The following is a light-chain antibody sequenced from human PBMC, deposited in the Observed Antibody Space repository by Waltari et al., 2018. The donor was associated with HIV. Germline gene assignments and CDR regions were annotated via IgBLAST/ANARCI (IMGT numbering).Light chain of an antibody. Sequence: DIQMTQSPSSLSASVGDPVTISCRASQDINSWLAWYQQRAGRAPRLLISGAFTLQSGVPSRFSGNGSVTDFTLTISSLQPEDFATYFCQQSNSFPLTFGPGTRLEVK. CDR2: GAF. CDR3: QQSNSFPLT. V-gene: IGKV1-12*01. J-gene: IGKJ5*01. CDR1: QDINSW.